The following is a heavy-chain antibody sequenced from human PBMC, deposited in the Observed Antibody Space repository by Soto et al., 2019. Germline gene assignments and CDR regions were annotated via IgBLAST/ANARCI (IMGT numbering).Heavy chain of an antibody. J-gene: IGHJ5*02. D-gene: IGHD3-3*01. Sequence: QVQLQQWGAGLLKPSETLSLTCAVYGGSFSGYYWSWVRQPPGKGRECIGEINHSGSTNYNPSLKSRVTISVDTSKNQFSLKLSSVTAEDTAVYYCARVGWDYDFWSGYSWFDPWGQGTLVTVSS. V-gene: IGHV4-34*01. CDR2: INHSGST. CDR3: ARVGWDYDFWSGYSWFDP. CDR1: GGSFSGYY.